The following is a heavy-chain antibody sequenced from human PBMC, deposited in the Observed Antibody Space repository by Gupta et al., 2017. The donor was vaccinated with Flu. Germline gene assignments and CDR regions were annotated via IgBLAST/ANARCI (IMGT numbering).Heavy chain of an antibody. D-gene: IGHD1-1*01. V-gene: IGHV3-48*01. CDR2: ISSSSSTI. Sequence: YISSSSSTIYYADSVKGRFTISRDNAKNSLYLQMNSLRAEDTAVYYCARGNLGAGFDPWGQGTLVTVSS. CDR3: ARGNLGAGFDP. J-gene: IGHJ5*02.